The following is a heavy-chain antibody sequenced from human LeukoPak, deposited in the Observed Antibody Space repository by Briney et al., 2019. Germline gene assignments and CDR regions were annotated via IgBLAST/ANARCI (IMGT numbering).Heavy chain of an antibody. CDR1: GFTFSTSW. Sequence: GGSLRLSRAASGFTFSTSWMSWVRQAPGKGLEWVANIKKDGREIYYADSVSGRFTISRDNAKNSLYLQMNSLRDEDTAVYYCASEGGSVAPNYFNYWGQGTLVTVSS. D-gene: IGHD3-16*01. V-gene: IGHV3-7*01. CDR3: ASEGGSVAPNYFNY. J-gene: IGHJ4*02. CDR2: IKKDGREI.